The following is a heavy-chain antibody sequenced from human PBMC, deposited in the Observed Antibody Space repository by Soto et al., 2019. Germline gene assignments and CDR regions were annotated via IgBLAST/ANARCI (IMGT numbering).Heavy chain of an antibody. V-gene: IGHV1-18*01. D-gene: IGHD3-10*01. CDR1: DYAFTNYG. CDR3: ARAGPILWFGELSSDYYYMDV. J-gene: IGHJ6*03. CDR2: ISAYNGNT. Sequence: ASVKVSCKTSDYAFTNYGTSWVRQAPGQGLEWMGWISAYNGNTNYAQKYQGRVTMTTDTSTSTAFMELRNLRSDDTAVYYCARAGPILWFGELSSDYYYMDVWGKGTTVTVSS.